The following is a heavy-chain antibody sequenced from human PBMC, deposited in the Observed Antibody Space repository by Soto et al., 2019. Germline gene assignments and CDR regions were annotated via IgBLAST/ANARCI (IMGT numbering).Heavy chain of an antibody. D-gene: IGHD6-6*01. CDR2: IIHSGTT. CDR3: ARRTLPGDSRSSYFDY. CDR1: GGSFSGYY. V-gene: IGHV4-34*12. Sequence: QVQLQQWGAGLLKPSETLSLTCAVFGGSFSGYYWSWIRQPPGKGLEWIGEIIHSGTTNYNPSLKRRVTRSVDTSKYQFSLKLNSVTAADTAVYFGARRTLPGDSRSSYFDYWGQGTLVTVAA. J-gene: IGHJ4*02.